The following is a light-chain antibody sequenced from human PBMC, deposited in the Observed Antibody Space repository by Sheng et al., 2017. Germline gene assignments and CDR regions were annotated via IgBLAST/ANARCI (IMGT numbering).Light chain of an antibody. CDR2: DAS. J-gene: IGKJ5*01. Sequence: EIVLTQSPATLSLSPWERATLSCRASQSVSSYLAWYQQKPGQAPRLLIYDASNRATGIPARFSGSGSGTDFTLTISSLXPEDFAVYYCQQRSNWPPITFGQGTRLEIK. CDR1: QSVSSY. V-gene: IGKV3-11*01. CDR3: QQRSNWPPIT.